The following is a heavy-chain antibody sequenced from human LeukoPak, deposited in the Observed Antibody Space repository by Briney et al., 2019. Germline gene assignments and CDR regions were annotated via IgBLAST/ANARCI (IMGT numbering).Heavy chain of an antibody. J-gene: IGHJ3*02. D-gene: IGHD2-2*01. CDR3: ARRFPVPIRYCSSTSCFYDAFDI. V-gene: IGHV4-39*01. CDR1: GGSISSSSYY. Sequence: SETLSLTCTVSGGSISSSSYYWGWIRQPPGKGLEWIGSIYYSGSTCYNPSLKSRVTISVDTSKNQFSLKLSSVTAADTAVYYCARRFPVPIRYCSSTSCFYDAFDIWGQGTMVTVSS. CDR2: IYYSGST.